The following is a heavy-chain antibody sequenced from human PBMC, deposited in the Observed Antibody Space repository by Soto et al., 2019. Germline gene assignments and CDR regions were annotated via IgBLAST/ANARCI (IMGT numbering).Heavy chain of an antibody. CDR1: GGSISSYY. CDR2: IYYSGST. J-gene: IGHJ6*02. Sequence: PSETLSLTCTVSGGSISSYYWSWIRQPPGKGLEWIGYIYYSGSTNYNPSLKSRVTISVDTSKSQFSLKLSSVTAADTAVYYCARDKGYSYPNYYYGMDVWGQGTTVTVSS. V-gene: IGHV4-59*01. D-gene: IGHD5-18*01. CDR3: ARDKGYSYPNYYYGMDV.